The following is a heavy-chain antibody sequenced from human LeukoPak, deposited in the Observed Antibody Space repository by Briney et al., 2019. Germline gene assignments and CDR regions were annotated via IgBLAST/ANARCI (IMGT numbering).Heavy chain of an antibody. Sequence: PSETLSLTCTVSGGSISSSSYYWGWIRQPPGKGLEWIGSIYHSGSTYYNPSLKSRVTISVDRSKNQFSLKLSSVTAADTAVYYCARDRPDYGGNSYAFDIWGQGTMVTVSS. CDR3: ARDRPDYGGNSYAFDI. J-gene: IGHJ3*02. CDR2: IYHSGST. D-gene: IGHD4-23*01. CDR1: GGSISSSSYY. V-gene: IGHV4-39*07.